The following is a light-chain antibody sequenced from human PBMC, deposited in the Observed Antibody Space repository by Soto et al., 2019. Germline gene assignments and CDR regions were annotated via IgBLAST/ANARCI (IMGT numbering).Light chain of an antibody. J-gene: IGKJ5*01. CDR2: AAS. Sequence: IQLTQSPSSLSASVGDRVTITCRASQGISSYLAWYQQKPGKAPKLLIYAASTLQSGVPSRFSGSGSGTDFTLTISSLRPEDFATYYCQQLNSYPSITFGQGTRLEIK. V-gene: IGKV1-9*01. CDR3: QQLNSYPSIT. CDR1: QGISSY.